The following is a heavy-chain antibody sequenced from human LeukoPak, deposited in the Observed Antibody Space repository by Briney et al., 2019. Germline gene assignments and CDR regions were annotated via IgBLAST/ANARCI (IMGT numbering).Heavy chain of an antibody. Sequence: SETLSLTCTVSGGSVSSGSHYWSWIRQPPGKGLEWIGYVYYGGSTMYNPSLKSRVIISVDTSKNQFSLKLTSVTAADTAVYFCATYIVAAGYLHYWGQGTLVTVSS. CDR1: GGSVSSGSHY. V-gene: IGHV4-61*01. D-gene: IGHD6-13*01. CDR3: ATYIVAAGYLHY. CDR2: VYYGGST. J-gene: IGHJ4*02.